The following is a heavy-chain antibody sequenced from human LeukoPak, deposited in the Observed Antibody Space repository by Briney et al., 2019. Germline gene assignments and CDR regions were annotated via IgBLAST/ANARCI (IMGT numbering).Heavy chain of an antibody. V-gene: IGHV3-33*01. CDR2: TWFDGSNK. D-gene: IGHD5-18*01. CDR1: GFTFSGYG. J-gene: IGHJ4*02. Sequence: PGRSLRLSCAASGFTFSGYGMHWVRQAPGKGLEWVAMTWFDGSNKYYTDAVKGRFTIFRDNSKNTLYPQMNSLRAEDTAVYYCATELSSDTAFDYWGQGTLVAVSS. CDR3: ATELSSDTAFDY.